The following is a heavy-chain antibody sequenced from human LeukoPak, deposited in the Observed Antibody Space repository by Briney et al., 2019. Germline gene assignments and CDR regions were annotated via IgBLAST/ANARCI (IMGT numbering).Heavy chain of an antibody. CDR3: ARDGRDDYYYYYYMDV. D-gene: IGHD2-15*01. V-gene: IGHV3-23*01. CDR2: ISGSGGSI. CDR1: GFTFSSYA. J-gene: IGHJ6*03. Sequence: GGSLRLSCAASGFTFSSYAMSWVRQAPGKGLEWVSAISGSGGSIYYADSVKGRFTISRDNAKNSLYLQMNSLRAEDTAVYYCARDGRDDYYYYYYMDVWGKGTTVTISS.